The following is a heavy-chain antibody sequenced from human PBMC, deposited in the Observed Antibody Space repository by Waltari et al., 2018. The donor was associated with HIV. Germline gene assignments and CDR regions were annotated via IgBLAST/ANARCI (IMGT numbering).Heavy chain of an antibody. CDR3: AREYNPVTTTSYYFDY. CDR2: ITDGGTT. D-gene: IGHD4-17*01. J-gene: IGHJ4*02. CDR1: GFTVRTNY. Sequence: EVQLVESGGGSVQPGGSLRLSCAASGFTVRTNYMSWVRQAPGKGLAWVSLITDGGTTYYADSVKGRFTISRDTAKNTVHLQMISLRAEDTAVYFCAREYNPVTTTSYYFDYWGQGTLVTVSS. V-gene: IGHV3-66*01.